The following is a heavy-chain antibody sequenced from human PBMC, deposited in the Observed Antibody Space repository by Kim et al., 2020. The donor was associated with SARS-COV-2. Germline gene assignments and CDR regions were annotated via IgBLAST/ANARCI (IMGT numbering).Heavy chain of an antibody. V-gene: IGHV3-72*01. J-gene: IGHJ6*02. CDR2: IRNKANSYTT. CDR3: ARSGTVTSAMDV. Sequence: GESLRLSCAASGFTFSDYYVDWVRQAPGKGLEWVGRIRNKANSYTTEYAASVKGRFILSRDDASNFVFLQMNSLKTEDAAVYYCARSGTVTSAMDVWGQG. D-gene: IGHD2-2*01. CDR1: GFTFSDYY.